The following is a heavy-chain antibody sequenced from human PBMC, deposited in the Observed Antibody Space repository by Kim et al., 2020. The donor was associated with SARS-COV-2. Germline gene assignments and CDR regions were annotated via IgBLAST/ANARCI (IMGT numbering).Heavy chain of an antibody. V-gene: IGHV4-4*07. D-gene: IGHD3-10*01. CDR3: ARAAYYYGSGSYYKRHDQVAFDI. Sequence: SETLSLTCTVSGGSISSYYWSWIRQPAGKGLECIGRIYTSGSTNYNPSLKSRVTMSVDTSTNQFSLKLSSVTAADTAVYYCARAAYYYGSGSYYKRHDQVAFDIWGQGTMVTVSS. J-gene: IGHJ3*02. CDR2: IYTSGST. CDR1: GGSISSYY.